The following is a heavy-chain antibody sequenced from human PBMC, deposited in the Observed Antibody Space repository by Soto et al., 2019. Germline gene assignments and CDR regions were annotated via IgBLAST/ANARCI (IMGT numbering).Heavy chain of an antibody. V-gene: IGHV4-59*13. CDR3: ARERIAAAGKGWFDP. CDR1: GGSLSSYY. Sequence: ASETLSLPCTVSGGSLSSYYWSWIPPPPGKGLEWIGYIYYSGSTNYNPSLKSRVTISVDTSKNQFSLKLSSVTAADTAVYYCARERIAAAGKGWFDPWAQGTLVTVSS. J-gene: IGHJ5*02. CDR2: IYYSGST. D-gene: IGHD6-13*01.